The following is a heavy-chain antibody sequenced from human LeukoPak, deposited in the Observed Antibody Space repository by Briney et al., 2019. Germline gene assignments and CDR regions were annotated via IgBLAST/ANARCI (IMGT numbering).Heavy chain of an antibody. Sequence: ASVKVSCKASGGTFSSYAISWVRQAPGQGLEWMGWISAYNGNTNYAQKLQGRVTMTTDTSTSTAYMELRSLRSDDTAVYYCARGGYYYDSSGYYHYYFDYWGQGTLVTVSS. V-gene: IGHV1-18*01. CDR1: GGTFSSYA. CDR3: ARGGYYYDSSGYYHYYFDY. CDR2: ISAYNGNT. D-gene: IGHD3-22*01. J-gene: IGHJ4*02.